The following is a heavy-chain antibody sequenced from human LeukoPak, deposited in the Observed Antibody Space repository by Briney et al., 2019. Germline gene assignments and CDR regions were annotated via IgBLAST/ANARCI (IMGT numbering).Heavy chain of an antibody. D-gene: IGHD6-13*01. V-gene: IGHV4-34*01. J-gene: IGHJ5*02. CDR3: ARELFGSSWYPINWFDP. CDR2: INHSGST. Sequence: SETLSLTCAVYGGSFSGYYWSWIRQPPGKGLEWIGEINHSGSTNYNPSLKSRVTISVDTSKNRFSLKLSSVTAADTAVYYCARELFGSSWYPINWFDPWGQGTLVTVSS. CDR1: GGSFSGYY.